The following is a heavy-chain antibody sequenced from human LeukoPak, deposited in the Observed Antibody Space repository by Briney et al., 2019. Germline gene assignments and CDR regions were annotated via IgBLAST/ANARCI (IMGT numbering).Heavy chain of an antibody. CDR2: IYHSGST. V-gene: IGHV4-38-2*01. CDR3: ARRSCSSTSCYPLDAFDI. CDR1: GYSISSGYY. D-gene: IGHD2-2*01. J-gene: IGHJ3*02. Sequence: SETLSLTCAVSGYSISSGYYWGWIRQPPGTGLEWIGSIYHSGSTYYNPSLKSRVTISVDMSKNQFSLKLSSVTAADTAVFYCARRSCSSTSCYPLDAFDIWGQGTMVTVSS.